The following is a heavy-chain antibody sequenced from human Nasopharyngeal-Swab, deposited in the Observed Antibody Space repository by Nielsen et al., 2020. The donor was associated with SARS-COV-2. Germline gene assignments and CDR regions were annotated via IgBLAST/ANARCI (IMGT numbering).Heavy chain of an antibody. CDR1: GFPFASYN. Sequence: ESLKISCAASGFPFASYNINWVRQAPGKGLEWVLSITSGAGIYSSESARGRFTIARDNAQNTVYLQMNSLRVEDTAVYFCSRSETTTTGDQWGQGTLVTVSS. J-gene: IGHJ4*02. V-gene: IGHV3-69-1*02. CDR3: SRSETTTTGDQ. D-gene: IGHD1-1*01. CDR2: ITSGAGI.